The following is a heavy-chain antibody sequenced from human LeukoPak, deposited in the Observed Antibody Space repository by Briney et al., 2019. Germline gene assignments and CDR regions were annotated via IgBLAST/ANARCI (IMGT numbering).Heavy chain of an antibody. CDR3: ARAARGYLYYFDY. Sequence: KSSQTLSLTCTVSGGSISSGGYFWSWIRQHPGKDLEWIGYIYYTGSTYYNPSLKSRVAMSLDTSKNQFSLKLSSVTAADTAVYYCARAARGYLYYFDYWGQGTLVTVSS. J-gene: IGHJ4*02. D-gene: IGHD3-22*01. V-gene: IGHV4-31*03. CDR1: GGSISSGGYF. CDR2: IYYTGST.